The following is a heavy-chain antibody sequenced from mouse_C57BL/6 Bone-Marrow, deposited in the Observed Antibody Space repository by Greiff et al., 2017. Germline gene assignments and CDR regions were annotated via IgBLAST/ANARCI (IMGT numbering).Heavy chain of an antibody. CDR1: GFTFSSYA. Sequence: EVHLVESGGGLVKPGGSLKLSCAASGFTFSSYAMSWVRQTPEKRLEWVATISDGGSYTYYPDNVKGRFTISRDNAKNNLYLQMSHLQSEDTAMYYCARRSMVTDYAMDYWGQGTSGTVSS. V-gene: IGHV5-4*01. J-gene: IGHJ4*01. D-gene: IGHD2-2*01. CDR3: ARRSMVTDYAMDY. CDR2: ISDGGSYT.